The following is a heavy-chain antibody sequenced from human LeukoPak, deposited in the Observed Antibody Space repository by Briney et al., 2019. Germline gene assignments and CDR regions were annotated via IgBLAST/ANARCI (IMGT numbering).Heavy chain of an antibody. Sequence: SVKVSCKASGGTFSSYAISWVRQAPGQGLEWMGRIIPILGIANYAQKFQGRVTITADRSTSTAYMELSSLRSEDTAVYYCARGLQWLVPVYFDYWGQGTPVTVSS. D-gene: IGHD6-19*01. CDR2: IIPILGIA. CDR1: GGTFSSYA. CDR3: ARGLQWLVPVYFDY. J-gene: IGHJ4*02. V-gene: IGHV1-69*04.